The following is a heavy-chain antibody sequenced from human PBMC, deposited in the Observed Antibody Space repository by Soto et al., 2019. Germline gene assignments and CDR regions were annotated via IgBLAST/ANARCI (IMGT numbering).Heavy chain of an antibody. CDR2: INDNGRST. CDR1: GFSFGNYV. Sequence: CSAAGFSFGNYVMNWVRQAPGKGPEYVSGINDNGRSTYYSDSVKGRFTISRDNSKNTLYLEMSSLRVEDTAVYFCVRDRGVVRPRDSYDYWGQGALVTVSS. CDR3: VRDRGVVRPRDSYDY. V-gene: IGHV3-64D*08. D-gene: IGHD2-8*02. J-gene: IGHJ4*02.